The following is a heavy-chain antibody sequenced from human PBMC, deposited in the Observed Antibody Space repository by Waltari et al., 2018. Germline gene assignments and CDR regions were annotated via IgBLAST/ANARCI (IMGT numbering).Heavy chain of an antibody. D-gene: IGHD3-16*01. CDR3: ARLGGLRGY. CDR1: GGSFRGDY. V-gene: IGHV4-34*01. Sequence: QVQLQQWGAGLLMPSEILSLTSAVYGGSFRGDYWSWIRQPPGKGLEWIGEINHSGSTNYNPSLKSRVTISVDTSKNQFSLKLSSVTAADTAVYYCARLGGLRGYWGQGTLVTVSS. J-gene: IGHJ4*02. CDR2: INHSGST.